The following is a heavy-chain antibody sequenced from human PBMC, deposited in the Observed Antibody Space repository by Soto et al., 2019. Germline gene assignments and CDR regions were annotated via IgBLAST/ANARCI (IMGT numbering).Heavy chain of an antibody. D-gene: IGHD3-22*01. CDR1: GGSFSGYY. V-gene: IGHV4-31*11. CDR2: IYYSGST. Sequence: SETLSLTCAVYGGSFSGYYWSWIRQHPGKGLKRIGYIYYSGSTYYNSSLKSRVIITVDTSKNQFSLKLSSVTAADTAVYYCARDPTGYYSDYWGQGILVTVSS. CDR3: ARDPTGYYSDY. J-gene: IGHJ4*02.